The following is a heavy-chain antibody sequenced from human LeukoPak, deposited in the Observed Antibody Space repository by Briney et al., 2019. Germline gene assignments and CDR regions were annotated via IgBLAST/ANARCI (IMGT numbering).Heavy chain of an antibody. CDR2: ISGSGGST. J-gene: IGHJ4*02. V-gene: IGHV3-23*01. CDR3: AKGGFVGFWSGSIVDY. CDR1: GFTFSSYG. Sequence: PGRSLRLSCAASGFTFSSYGMHWVRQAPGKGLEWVSAISGSGGSTYYADSVKGRFTISRDNSKNTLYLQMNSLRAEDTAVYYCAKGGFVGFWSGSIVDYWGQGTLVTVSS. D-gene: IGHD3-3*01.